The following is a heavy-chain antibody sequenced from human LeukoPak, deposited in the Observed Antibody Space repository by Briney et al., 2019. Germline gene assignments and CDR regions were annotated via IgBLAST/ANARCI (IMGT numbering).Heavy chain of an antibody. J-gene: IGHJ4*02. CDR1: GYTFTSYG. CDR2: ISAYNGNT. D-gene: IGHD6-19*01. Sequence: ASVKVSCKASGYTFTSYGISWMRQAPGQGLEWMGWISAYNGNTNYAQKLQGRVTMTTDTSTSTAYMELRSLRSDDTAVYYCARGDIAVAGAGGFDYWGQGTLVTVSS. V-gene: IGHV1-18*01. CDR3: ARGDIAVAGAGGFDY.